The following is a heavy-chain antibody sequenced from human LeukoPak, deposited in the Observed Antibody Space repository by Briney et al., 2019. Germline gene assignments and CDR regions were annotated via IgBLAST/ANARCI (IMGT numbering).Heavy chain of an antibody. Sequence: SETLSLTCTVSGGSISSYYWSWIQQPAGKGLEWIGRIYTSGSTNYNPSLKSRVTMSVDTSKNQFSLKLSSVTAADTAVYYCAREKLGYCSSTSCSPAYYYYYMDVWGKGTTVTVSS. CDR1: GGSISSYY. J-gene: IGHJ6*03. CDR2: IYTSGST. D-gene: IGHD2-2*01. V-gene: IGHV4-4*07. CDR3: AREKLGYCSSTSCSPAYYYYYMDV.